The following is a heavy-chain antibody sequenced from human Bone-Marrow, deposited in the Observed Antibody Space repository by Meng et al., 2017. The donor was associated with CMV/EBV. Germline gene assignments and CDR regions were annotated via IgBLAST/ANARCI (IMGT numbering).Heavy chain of an antibody. CDR1: GASISSTSSY. CDR2: IYYTGST. J-gene: IGHJ4*02. V-gene: IGHV4-39*06. CDR3: ARGPYYDGSGPLDY. D-gene: IGHD3-22*01. Sequence: SETLSLTCTVSGASISSTSSYWGWIRRPPGKGLEWIGSIYYTGSTYYNPSLKSRVSISVDTSKDQCALKVRSVTAAETAVDYCARGPYYDGSGPLDYWGQGTLVTVSS.